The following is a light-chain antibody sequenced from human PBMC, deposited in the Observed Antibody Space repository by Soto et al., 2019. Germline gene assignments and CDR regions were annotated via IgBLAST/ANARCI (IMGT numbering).Light chain of an antibody. Sequence: EIVLTQSPATLSLSPGERATLSCRASQSVSSYLAWYQQKPGQAPRLLIYDASNRATGIPARFSGSGSGTDFTLTISSLEPGDFAVYYCQQRSNWPPGYTFGQGTKLEIK. CDR1: QSVSSY. J-gene: IGKJ2*01. CDR3: QQRSNWPPGYT. CDR2: DAS. V-gene: IGKV3-11*01.